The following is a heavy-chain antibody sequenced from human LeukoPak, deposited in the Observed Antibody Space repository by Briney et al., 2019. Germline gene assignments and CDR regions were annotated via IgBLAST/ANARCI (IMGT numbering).Heavy chain of an antibody. CDR1: GFAFSSYA. CDR2: ISSSGRTM. V-gene: IGHV3-48*03. D-gene: IGHD3-22*01. J-gene: IGHJ4*02. CDR3: ARGYGGSYPYYFDY. Sequence: GGSLRLSCAASGFAFSSYAMNWVRQAPGKGLEWVSYISSSGRTMYYADSVKGRFSISRDNAKKALYLQVNSLRAEDTAVYYCARGYGGSYPYYFDYWGQGTLVAVSS.